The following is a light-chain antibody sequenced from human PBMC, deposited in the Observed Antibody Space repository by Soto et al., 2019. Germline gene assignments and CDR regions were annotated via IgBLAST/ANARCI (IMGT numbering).Light chain of an antibody. Sequence: EIVLTQSPGTLSLSPGERATLSCRASQSVSSSYLAWYQEKPGQAPRLLIYGASSRATGIPDRFSGSGSGTDFTLTISRLEPEDFAVYDCQQYGSSLPITFGQGTRLEIK. J-gene: IGKJ5*01. CDR2: GAS. CDR1: QSVSSSY. V-gene: IGKV3-20*01. CDR3: QQYGSSLPIT.